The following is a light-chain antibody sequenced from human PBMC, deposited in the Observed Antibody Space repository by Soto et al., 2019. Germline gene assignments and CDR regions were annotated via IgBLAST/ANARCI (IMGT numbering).Light chain of an antibody. CDR1: SSSVGNNY. V-gene: IGLV1-51*01. Sequence: QSVLTQPPSVSAAPGQKVTISGSGRSSSVGNNYVSWYQQLPGTAPKLLIYDNNKRPSGIPDRFSGSKSGTSATLGITGLQTGDEADYYCGTWDTTLSVGVFGGGTKVTVL. CDR3: GTWDTTLSVGV. J-gene: IGLJ2*01. CDR2: DNN.